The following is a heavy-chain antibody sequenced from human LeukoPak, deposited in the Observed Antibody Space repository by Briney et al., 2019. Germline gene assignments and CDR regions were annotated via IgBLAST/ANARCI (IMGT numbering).Heavy chain of an antibody. Sequence: PGGSLRLSCAASGFTFSNYAMSWVRQAPGKGLEWVSAISGSGGSTYYADSAKGRFTISRDNSKNTLYLQMNSLRAEDTAVYYCAKSSRDDYNFNWFDPWGQGTLVTVSS. CDR2: ISGSGGST. V-gene: IGHV3-23*01. CDR3: AKSSRDDYNFNWFDP. J-gene: IGHJ5*02. CDR1: GFTFSNYA. D-gene: IGHD5-24*01.